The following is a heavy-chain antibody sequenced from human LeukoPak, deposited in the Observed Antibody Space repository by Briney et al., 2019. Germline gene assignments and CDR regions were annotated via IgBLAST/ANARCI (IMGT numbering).Heavy chain of an antibody. J-gene: IGHJ4*02. CDR1: GFTFSNYW. CDR3: VRDVLGPSTLDF. D-gene: IGHD1-26*01. Sequence: GGSLRLSCAVSGFTFSNYWMHWVRQAPGKGLVWVSRINSDGSSTSYADSVKGRITISRDNAKNTLYLQMNSLRAEDTSVYYCVRDVLGPSTLDFWGQGTLVTVSS. V-gene: IGHV3-74*01. CDR2: INSDGSST.